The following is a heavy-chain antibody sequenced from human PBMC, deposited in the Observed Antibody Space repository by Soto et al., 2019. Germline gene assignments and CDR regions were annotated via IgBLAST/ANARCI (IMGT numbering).Heavy chain of an antibody. V-gene: IGHV4-39*01. CDR1: GGSISSSSYY. J-gene: IGHJ6*02. CDR3: ASSAAAGTTYGMDV. CDR2: IYYSGST. D-gene: IGHD6-13*01. Sequence: PSETLSLTXTVSGGSISSSSYYWGWIRQPPGRGLEWIGSIYYSGSTYYNPSLKSRVTISVDTSKNQFSLKLSSVTAADTAVYYCASSAAAGTTYGMDVWGQGTTVTVSS.